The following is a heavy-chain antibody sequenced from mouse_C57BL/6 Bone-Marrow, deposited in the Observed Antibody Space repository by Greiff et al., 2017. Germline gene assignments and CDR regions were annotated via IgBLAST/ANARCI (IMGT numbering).Heavy chain of an antibody. V-gene: IGHV1-55*01. D-gene: IGHD1-1*01. CDR3: ARSSYYGSSWYIDV. CDR2: IYPGSGNT. J-gene: IGHJ1*03. CDR1: GYTFTSYW. Sequence: QVQLQQPGAELVKPGASVKMSCKASGYTFTSYWITWVKQRPGQGLEWIGDIYPGSGNTNYNQKFKSKATLTVDTSSSTAYMQLSSLTSEDSAVYYCARSSYYGSSWYIDVWGTGTTVTVSS.